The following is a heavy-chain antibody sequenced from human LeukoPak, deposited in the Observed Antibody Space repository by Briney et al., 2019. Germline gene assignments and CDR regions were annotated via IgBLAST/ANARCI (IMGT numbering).Heavy chain of an antibody. Sequence: ASVKVSCKASGYTFTSYDINWVRQAPGQGLEWMGWMNPNSGNTGYAQKFQGRVTMTRNTSISTAYMELSSLRSEDTAVYYCARARRDGYKKPYAFDIWGQGTMVTVSS. CDR1: GYTFTSYD. CDR2: MNPNSGNT. J-gene: IGHJ3*02. CDR3: ARARRDGYKKPYAFDI. V-gene: IGHV1-8*01. D-gene: IGHD5-24*01.